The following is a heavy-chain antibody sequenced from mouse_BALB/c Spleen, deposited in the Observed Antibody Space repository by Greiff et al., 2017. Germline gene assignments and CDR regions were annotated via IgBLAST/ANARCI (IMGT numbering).Heavy chain of an antibody. CDR3: ARGEGNSAWFAY. CDR1: GFTFSSYT. Sequence: EVKVEESGGGLVQPGGSLKLSCAASGFTFSSYTMSWVRQTPEKRLEWVAYISNGGGSTYYPDTVKGRFTISRDNAKNTLYLQMSSLKSEDTAMYYCARGEGNSAWFAYWGQGTLVTVSA. V-gene: IGHV5-12-2*01. J-gene: IGHJ3*01. CDR2: ISNGGGST. D-gene: IGHD2-1*01.